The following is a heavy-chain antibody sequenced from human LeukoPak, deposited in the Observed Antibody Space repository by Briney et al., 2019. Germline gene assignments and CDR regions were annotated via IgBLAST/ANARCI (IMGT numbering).Heavy chain of an antibody. D-gene: IGHD2-21*02. Sequence: SETLSLTCSVSGGSITSSRYYWGWIRQSPGGGLEWIGTIYYSGSTYYNPSLRSRVTISADTSKNQFSLNLSPVTAADTAVYYCARHVSSDLRIVVVTSDWHFDLWGRGTLVTVSS. CDR3: ARHVSSDLRIVVVTSDWHFDL. CDR2: IYYSGST. V-gene: IGHV4-39*01. J-gene: IGHJ2*01. CDR1: GGSITSSRYY.